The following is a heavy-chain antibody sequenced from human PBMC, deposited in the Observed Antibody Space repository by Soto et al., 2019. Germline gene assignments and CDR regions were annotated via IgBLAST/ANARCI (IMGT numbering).Heavy chain of an antibody. CDR2: IYWDDDK. Sequence: QITLKESGPTLVKPTQTLTLTCTFSGFSLSTSGVGVGWIRQPPGKALEWLALIYWDDDKRYSPFLKSRLTITKDTRKNQVVLTMTNMVPVDTATYYCTRGSGSLDAFDIWGQGTMVTVSS. D-gene: IGHD3-10*01. CDR1: GFSLSTSGVG. CDR3: TRGSGSLDAFDI. V-gene: IGHV2-5*02. J-gene: IGHJ3*02.